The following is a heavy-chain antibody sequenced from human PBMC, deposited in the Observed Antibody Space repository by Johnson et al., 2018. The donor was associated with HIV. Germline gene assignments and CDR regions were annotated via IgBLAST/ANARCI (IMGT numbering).Heavy chain of an antibody. CDR3: ARAVCRGGRCYSHDAFDI. D-gene: IGHD2-15*01. CDR2: IYSGGSP. V-gene: IGHV3-66*01. CDR1: GFTVSSNY. J-gene: IGHJ3*02. Sequence: VQLVESGGGLVQPGGSLRLSCAASGFTVSSNYMSWVRQAPGKGLEWVSVIYSGGSPYYADSVKGRFTISRDNSENTLYLQMNSLRAEDTALYYCARAVCRGGRCYSHDAFDIWGQGTMVTVSS.